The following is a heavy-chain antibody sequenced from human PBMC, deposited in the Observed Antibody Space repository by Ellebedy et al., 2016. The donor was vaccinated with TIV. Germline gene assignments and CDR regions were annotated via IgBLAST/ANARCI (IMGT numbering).Heavy chain of an antibody. Sequence: GESLKISCAASGFSFRSYWMSWVRQAPGKGLEWVANIYQDGSKRFYVDSVKGRFTISRDNVNNLLFLQMNSLRAEDTAMYYCARRASYGDYAVQVNPWFDPWGQGTLVTVSS. V-gene: IGHV3-7*01. CDR1: GFSFRSYW. D-gene: IGHD4-17*01. J-gene: IGHJ5*02. CDR3: ARRASYGDYAVQVNPWFDP. CDR2: IYQDGSKR.